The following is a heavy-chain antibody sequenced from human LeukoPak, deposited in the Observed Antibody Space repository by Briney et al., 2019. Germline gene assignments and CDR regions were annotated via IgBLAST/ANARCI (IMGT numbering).Heavy chain of an antibody. J-gene: IGHJ4*02. CDR3: AKSKGYSGPPGDY. V-gene: IGHV3-30*18. Sequence: GRSLRLSCAASGFTFSSYAMHWVRQAPGKGLEWVAVISYDGSNKYYADSVKGRFTISRDNSKNTLYLQMNSLRAEDTAVYYCAKSKGYSGPPGDYWGQGTLVTVSS. CDR2: ISYDGSNK. D-gene: IGHD5-12*01. CDR1: GFTFSSYA.